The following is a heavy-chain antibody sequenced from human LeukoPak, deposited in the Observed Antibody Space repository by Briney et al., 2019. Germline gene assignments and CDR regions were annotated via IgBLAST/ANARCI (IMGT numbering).Heavy chain of an antibody. J-gene: IGHJ4*02. CDR2: ISYRGST. Sequence: SGTLSLTCTVSGGSTSSDHWSWIRKPPEKGLEWIGCISYRGSTNYNPSLKSRVTISVDTSKKHFSLKLTSVTAADTGVYYCARGRGLGVITPYSDSWGQGTLVTVSS. CDR3: ARGRGLGVITPYSDS. CDR1: GGSTSSDH. V-gene: IGHV4-59*08. D-gene: IGHD3-16*02.